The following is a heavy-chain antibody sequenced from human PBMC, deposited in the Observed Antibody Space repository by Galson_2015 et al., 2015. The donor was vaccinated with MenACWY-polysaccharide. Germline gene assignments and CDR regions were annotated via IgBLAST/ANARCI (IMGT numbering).Heavy chain of an antibody. Sequence: SLRLSCATSGITFRNCGMHWVRQAPGKGLEWVAIIWYDGSNTFYADSVKGRFTISRDNSKNTLFLQMNSLRAEDTALYYCASDRRQNYFDYWGQGTLVTVSS. CDR1: GITFRNCG. CDR3: ASDRRQNYFDY. CDR2: IWYDGSNT. J-gene: IGHJ4*02. V-gene: IGHV3-33*01.